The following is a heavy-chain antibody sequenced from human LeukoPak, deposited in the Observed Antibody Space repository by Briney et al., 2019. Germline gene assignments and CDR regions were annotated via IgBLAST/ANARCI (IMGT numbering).Heavy chain of an antibody. D-gene: IGHD1-26*01. CDR1: GCSLPNYW. V-gene: IGHV5-51*01. CDR2: NYTGHSDT. CDR3: AILYTGSSGALDI. J-gene: IGHJ3*02. Sequence: GESMKISCNGSGCSLPNYWIGWVRPMPGKGLEWMGINYTGHSDTRYSPSFQGQVSITADKSINTAYLQWSSLKASDTAMYYCAILYTGSSGALDIWGQGTMVSVSS.